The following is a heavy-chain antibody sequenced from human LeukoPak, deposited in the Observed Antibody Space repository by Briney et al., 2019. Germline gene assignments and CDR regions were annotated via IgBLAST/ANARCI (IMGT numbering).Heavy chain of an antibody. Sequence: GGSLRLSCAASGFTFSSYAMSWVRQAPGKGLEWVSAISGSGGSTYYADSVKGRFTISGDNSNNTLYLQMNSLRAEDAAVYFCAKPPGLVGVGDYWGQGTLVTVSS. D-gene: IGHD1-26*01. V-gene: IGHV3-23*01. CDR1: GFTFSSYA. CDR2: ISGSGGST. J-gene: IGHJ4*02. CDR3: AKPPGLVGVGDY.